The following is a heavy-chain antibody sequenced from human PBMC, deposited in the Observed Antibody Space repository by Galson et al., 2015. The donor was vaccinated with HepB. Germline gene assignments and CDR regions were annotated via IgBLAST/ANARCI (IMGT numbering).Heavy chain of an antibody. CDR2: IKQDGSEK. V-gene: IGHV3-7*03. Sequence: SLRLSCAASGFTFSSYWMSWVRQAPGKGLEWVANIKQDGSEKYYVDSVKGRFTISRDNAKNSLYLQMNSLRAEDTAVYYCARVIIGGSFDCSSTSCYSGGPDYGMDVWGQGTTVTVSS. CDR3: ARVIIGGSFDCSSTSCYSGGPDYGMDV. J-gene: IGHJ6*02. D-gene: IGHD2-2*01. CDR1: GFTFSSYW.